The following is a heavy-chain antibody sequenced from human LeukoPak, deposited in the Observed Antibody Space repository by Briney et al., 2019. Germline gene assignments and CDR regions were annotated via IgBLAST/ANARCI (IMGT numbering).Heavy chain of an antibody. CDR3: ARLHDSGFGRAFDI. CDR2: ITSDGGST. Sequence: GGSLRLSCAASGFTFNNYAMHWVRQAPGKGLEYVSLITSDGGSTNYANSVKGRFTISRDTSKNTLYLQMGSLRAEDMAVYYCARLHDSGFGRAFDIWGQGTMVTVSS. V-gene: IGHV3-64*01. CDR1: GFTFNNYA. J-gene: IGHJ3*02. D-gene: IGHD3-22*01.